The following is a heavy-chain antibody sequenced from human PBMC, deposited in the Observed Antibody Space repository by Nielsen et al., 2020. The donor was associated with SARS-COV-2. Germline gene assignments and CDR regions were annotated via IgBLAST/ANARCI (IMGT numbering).Heavy chain of an antibody. CDR1: GFSTSTYA. CDR2: ISAGGST. CDR3: ARVGSYGDPEYLDY. V-gene: IGHV3-23*01. D-gene: IGHD4/OR15-4a*01. J-gene: IGHJ4*02. Sequence: GESLKISCAASGFSTSTYAMSWVRQAPGKGLEWVSAISAGGSTYYADSAKGRFTISRDNARNTLYLQMNSLRVEDTAVYYCARVGSYGDPEYLDYWGQGALVTVSS.